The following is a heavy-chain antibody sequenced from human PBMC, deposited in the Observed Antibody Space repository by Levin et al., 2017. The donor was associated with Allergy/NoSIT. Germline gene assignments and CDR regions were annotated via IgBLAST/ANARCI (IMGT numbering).Heavy chain of an antibody. V-gene: IGHV3-30*18. Sequence: GGSLRLSCAASGFTFSSYGMHWVRQAPGKGLEWVAVISSDGRKKFYADSVKGRFTISRDNSKNTLDLQMNRLRAEDTAVYYCAKDVYGSGWYPLGNDAFEMCGQGTKVSVSS. J-gene: IGHJ3*02. CDR2: ISSDGRKK. CDR1: GFTFSSYG. CDR3: AKDVYGSGWYPLGNDAFEM. D-gene: IGHD6-19*01.